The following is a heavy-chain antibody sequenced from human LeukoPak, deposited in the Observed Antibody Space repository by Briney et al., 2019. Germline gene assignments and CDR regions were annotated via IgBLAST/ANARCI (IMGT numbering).Heavy chain of an antibody. V-gene: IGHV1-69*05. CDR2: IIPIFGTA. J-gene: IGHJ3*02. Sequence: SVKVSCKASGGTFSSYAISWVRQAPGQGLEWMGRIIPIFGTANYAQKFQGRVTITTDESTSTAYMELSSLRSEDTAVYYCAREDSLVRGTNAFDIWGQGTMVTVSS. D-gene: IGHD3-10*01. CDR3: AREDSLVRGTNAFDI. CDR1: GGTFSSYA.